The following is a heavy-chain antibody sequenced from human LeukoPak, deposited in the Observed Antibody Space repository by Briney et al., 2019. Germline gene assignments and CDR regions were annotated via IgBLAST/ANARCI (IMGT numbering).Heavy chain of an antibody. J-gene: IGHJ5*02. Sequence: GSVKVSCKASGYTFTSYDINWVRQATGQGLEWMGWMNPNSGNTGYAQKFQGRVTMTRNTSISTAYMELSSLRSEDTAVYYCARVRLWFGELWDWFDPWGQGTLVTVSS. CDR3: ARVRLWFGELWDWFDP. CDR2: MNPNSGNT. CDR1: GYTFTSYD. V-gene: IGHV1-8*01. D-gene: IGHD3-10*01.